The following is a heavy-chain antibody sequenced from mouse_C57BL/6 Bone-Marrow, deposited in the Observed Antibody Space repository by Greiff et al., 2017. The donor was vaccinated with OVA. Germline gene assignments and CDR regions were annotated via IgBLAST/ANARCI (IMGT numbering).Heavy chain of an antibody. Sequence: QVQLQQPGAELVKPGASVKLSCKASGYTFTSYWMQWVKQRPGQGLEWIGEIDPSDSYTNYNQKFKGKATLTVDTSSSTAYMQLSSLASEDSAVYCGAKERSEGFAYWGQGTLVTVSA. V-gene: IGHV1-50*01. CDR1: GYTFTSYW. CDR2: IDPSDSYT. J-gene: IGHJ3*01. CDR3: AKERSEGFAY.